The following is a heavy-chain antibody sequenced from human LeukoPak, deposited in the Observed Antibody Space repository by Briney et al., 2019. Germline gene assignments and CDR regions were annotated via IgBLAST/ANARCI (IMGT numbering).Heavy chain of an antibody. CDR3: ARGPGAAFDY. D-gene: IGHD6-25*01. Sequence: GGSLRLSCAASGFTFSSYSMNWVRQAPGKGLEWVSSISSSSSYIYYADSVKGRFTISRDNAKNSLYLQMNSLRAEDTAVHYCARGPGAAFDYWGQGTLVTVSS. V-gene: IGHV3-21*06. J-gene: IGHJ4*02. CDR2: ISSSSSYI. CDR1: GFTFSSYS.